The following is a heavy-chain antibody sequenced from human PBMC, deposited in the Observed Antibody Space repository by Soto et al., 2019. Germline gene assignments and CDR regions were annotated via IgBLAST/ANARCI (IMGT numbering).Heavy chain of an antibody. Sequence: EVQLLESGGGLVQPGGSLRLSCAASGFTFSSYAMSWVRQAPGKGLEWVSAISGSGGSTYYADSVKGRFTISRDNSKKTLYMQMSSLRAEDTAVYYCAKDSGYDLTGYYYYGMDVWGQGTTVTVSS. CDR1: GFTFSSYA. V-gene: IGHV3-23*01. J-gene: IGHJ6*02. CDR3: AKDSGYDLTGYYYYGMDV. CDR2: ISGSGGST. D-gene: IGHD5-12*01.